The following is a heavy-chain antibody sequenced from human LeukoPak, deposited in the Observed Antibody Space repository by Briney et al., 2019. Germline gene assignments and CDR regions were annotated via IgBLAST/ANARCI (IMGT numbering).Heavy chain of an antibody. D-gene: IGHD5-24*01. CDR3: AKAWTGYNIGS. CDR2: IRGNGDTT. J-gene: IGHJ4*02. V-gene: IGHV3-23*01. Sequence: GGSLRLSCAASGFTFSNYVMNWVRQAPGKGLEWVSGIRGNGDTTYYADSVEGRFTISRDNSENMLYLQMNSLRAEDTAVYYCAKAWTGYNIGSWGQGTLVTVSS. CDR1: GFTFSNYV.